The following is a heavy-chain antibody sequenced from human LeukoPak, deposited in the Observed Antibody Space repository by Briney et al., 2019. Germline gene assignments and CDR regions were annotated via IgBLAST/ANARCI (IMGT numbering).Heavy chain of an antibody. V-gene: IGHV4-34*01. CDR3: ARGSAPPGDDCSSTSCQLPPYGMDV. J-gene: IGHJ6*02. D-gene: IGHD2-2*01. Sequence: SETLSLTCAVYGGSFSGYYWSWIRQPPGKGLEWIGEINHSGSTNYNPSLKSRVTISVDTSKNQFSLKLSSVTAADTAVYYCARGSAPPGDDCSSTSCQLPPYGMDVWGQGTTVTVSS. CDR2: INHSGST. CDR1: GGSFSGYY.